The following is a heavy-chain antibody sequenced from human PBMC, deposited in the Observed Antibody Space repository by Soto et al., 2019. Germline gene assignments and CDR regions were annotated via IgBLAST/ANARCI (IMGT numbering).Heavy chain of an antibody. V-gene: IGHV3-30*03. D-gene: IGHD3-22*01. Sequence: GGSLRLSCAASGFTFSSYGIHWVRQAPGKGLEWVAVISYDGSKKNYLDSVKGRFTISRDNSKNTMYLEMNSLRAEDTAIYYCATDTYYHDSSGYYVLDYWGQGPLVTVSS. CDR1: GFTFSSYG. CDR3: ATDTYYHDSSGYYVLDY. CDR2: ISYDGSKK. J-gene: IGHJ4*02.